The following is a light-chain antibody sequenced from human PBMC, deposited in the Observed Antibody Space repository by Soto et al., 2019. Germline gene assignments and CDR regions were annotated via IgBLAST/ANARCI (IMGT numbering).Light chain of an antibody. CDR1: SSDFGGYNY. V-gene: IGLV2-8*01. CDR3: CSYAGSNNLKV. J-gene: IGLJ1*01. Sequence: QSVLTQPPSASGSPGQSVTISCTGTSSDFGGYNYVSWYQQHPGKAPKLMIYEVTKRPSGVPDRFSGSKSGNTASLTVSGLQAEDEADYYCCSYAGSNNLKVFGTGTKVTVL. CDR2: EVT.